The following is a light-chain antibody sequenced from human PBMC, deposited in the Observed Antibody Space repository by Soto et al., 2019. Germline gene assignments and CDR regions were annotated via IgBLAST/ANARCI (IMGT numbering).Light chain of an antibody. CDR1: SSNIGAGYD. Sequence: QSVLKQAPSVSGAPGPRVTISCTGSSSNIGAGYDVHWYQQLPGTAPKLLIYNNNNRPSGVPDRFSGSKSGTSASLAITGLQAEDEADYYGQSYDSSLSGYVFVTGTKVTVL. J-gene: IGLJ1*01. V-gene: IGLV1-40*01. CDR2: NNN. CDR3: QSYDSSLSGYV.